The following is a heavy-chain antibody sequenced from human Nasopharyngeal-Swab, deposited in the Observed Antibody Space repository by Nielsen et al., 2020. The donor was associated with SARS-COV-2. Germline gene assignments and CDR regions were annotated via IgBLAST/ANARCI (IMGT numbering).Heavy chain of an antibody. D-gene: IGHD3-3*01. CDR1: GFTFNNYN. J-gene: IGHJ6*02. CDR2: ISSSSSYI. CDR3: ARDGLDYDFWSAYFMDV. V-gene: IGHV3-21*01. Sequence: GGSLRLSCVASGFTFNNYNFNWVRQAPGKGLEWVSSISSSSSYIYYADSVKGRFTISRDNAKNSLHLQMNSLRAEDTAVYYCARDGLDYDFWSAYFMDVWGQGTTVTVSS.